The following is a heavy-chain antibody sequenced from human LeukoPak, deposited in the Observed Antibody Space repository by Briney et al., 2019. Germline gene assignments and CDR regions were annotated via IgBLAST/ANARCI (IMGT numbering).Heavy chain of an antibody. CDR2: INPNSGDT. Sequence: ASVKVSCKASGYTFTGYYMHWVRQAPGQGLEWMGWINPNSGDTNYAQKFQGRVTMTRDTSISTAYMELSRLRSDDTAVYYCARVAITMVRGVISNWFDPWGQGTLVTVSS. D-gene: IGHD3-10*01. J-gene: IGHJ5*02. V-gene: IGHV1-2*02. CDR1: GYTFTGYY. CDR3: ARVAITMVRGVISNWFDP.